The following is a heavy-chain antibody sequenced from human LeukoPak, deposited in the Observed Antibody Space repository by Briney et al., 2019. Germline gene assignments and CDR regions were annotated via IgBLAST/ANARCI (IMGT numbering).Heavy chain of an antibody. V-gene: IGHV5-51*01. J-gene: IGHJ4*02. CDR2: IYPGDSDT. Sequence: GESLKISCKGSGYSFTSYWIGWVRQMPGKGLEWMGIIYPGDSDTRYSPSFQGQVTISADKSISTAYLQWSSLKASDTAMYYCARPGIGSSGYYWTPDYWGQGTLVTVSS. D-gene: IGHD3-22*01. CDR1: GYSFTSYW. CDR3: ARPGIGSSGYYWTPDY.